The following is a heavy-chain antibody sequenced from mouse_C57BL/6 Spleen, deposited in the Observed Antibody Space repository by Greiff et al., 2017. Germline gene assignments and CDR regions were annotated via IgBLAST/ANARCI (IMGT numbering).Heavy chain of an antibody. V-gene: IGHV2-2*01. J-gene: IGHJ2*01. D-gene: IGHD2-2*01. CDR3: GKEGPYGYRFDY. CDR1: GFSLTSYG. CDR2: IWSGGST. Sequence: VMLVESGPGLVQPSQSLSITCTVSGFSLTSYGVHWVRQSPGKGLEWLGVIWSGGSTDYNAAFISRLSISKDNSKSQVFFKMNRLQADDTAIYYWGKEGPYGYRFDYWGQGTTLTVSS.